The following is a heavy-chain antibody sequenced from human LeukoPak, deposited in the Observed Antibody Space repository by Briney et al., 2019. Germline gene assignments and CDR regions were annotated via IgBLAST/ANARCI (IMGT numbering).Heavy chain of an antibody. J-gene: IGHJ4*02. CDR1: GSTFSSYA. Sequence: GGSLRLSCAASGSTFSSYAMHWVRQAPGKGLEWVAVISYDGSNKYYADSVKGRFTISRDNSKNTLYLQMNSLRAEDTAVYYCARDLNYYDSSGWYYWGQGTLVTVSS. V-gene: IGHV3-30-3*01. D-gene: IGHD3-22*01. CDR2: ISYDGSNK. CDR3: ARDLNYYDSSGWYY.